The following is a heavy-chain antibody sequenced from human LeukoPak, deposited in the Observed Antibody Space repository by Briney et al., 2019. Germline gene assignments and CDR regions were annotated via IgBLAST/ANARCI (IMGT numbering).Heavy chain of an antibody. CDR3: ARDARQQLVERFDY. Sequence: SGGSLRLSCAASGFTFSTYWMHWVRQAPGEGLVWVSRISSDGSSTNYADSVKGRFTISGDSAKNTLYLQMNSLRAEDTAVYYCARDARQQLVERFDYWGQGTLVTVSS. J-gene: IGHJ4*02. CDR1: GFTFSTYW. CDR2: ISSDGSST. V-gene: IGHV3-74*01. D-gene: IGHD6-13*01.